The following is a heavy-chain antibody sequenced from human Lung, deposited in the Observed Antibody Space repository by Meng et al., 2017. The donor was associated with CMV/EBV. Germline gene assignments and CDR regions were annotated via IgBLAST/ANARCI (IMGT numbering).Heavy chain of an antibody. J-gene: IGHJ5*02. Sequence: SETLSLTCTVSGGSISSGDYYWSWIRQPPGKGLEWIGYIYYSGSTYYNPSLKSRVTISVDTSKNQFSLKLSSVTAADTAMYYCARTVKYYYDSSGPEPWGHGTXVTVSS. D-gene: IGHD3-22*01. CDR1: GGSISSGDYY. CDR2: IYYSGST. V-gene: IGHV4-30-4*08. CDR3: ARTVKYYYDSSGPEP.